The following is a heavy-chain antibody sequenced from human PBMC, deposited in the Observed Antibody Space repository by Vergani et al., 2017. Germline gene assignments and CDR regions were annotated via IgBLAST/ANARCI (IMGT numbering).Heavy chain of an antibody. Sequence: QAQLVQSGAEVKKSGASVRVSCKASRYPFSRYGISWVRQAPGQGLEWMGWISAYSGETRYARSLQGRVTMTTDASTNTAYMSLRSLRSDDTAIYYCAREKGSGGILWLDAFDIWGQGTMVSVSS. CDR1: RYPFSRYG. J-gene: IGHJ3*02. D-gene: IGHD2-21*01. V-gene: IGHV1-18*01. CDR2: ISAYSGET. CDR3: AREKGSGGILWLDAFDI.